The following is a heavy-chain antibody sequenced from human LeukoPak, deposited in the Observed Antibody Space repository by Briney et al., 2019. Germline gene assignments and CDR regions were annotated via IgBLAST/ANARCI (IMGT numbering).Heavy chain of an antibody. D-gene: IGHD3-3*01. CDR2: IKHDGSEK. CDR1: GFIFTNYF. CDR3: VRGQTFGAA. V-gene: IGHV3-7*04. Sequence: PGGSLRLSCAASGFIFTNYFMSWVRQAPGKGLEWVASIKHDGSEKYYVDSVRGRFTISRDNTKNSLYLQMSSLRAEDTAVYYCVRGQTFGAAWGQGTLVTVSS. J-gene: IGHJ5*02.